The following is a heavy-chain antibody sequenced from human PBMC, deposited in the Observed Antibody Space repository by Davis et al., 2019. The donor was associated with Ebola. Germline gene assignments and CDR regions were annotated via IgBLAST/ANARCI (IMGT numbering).Heavy chain of an antibody. CDR1: GGSFSGYY. CDR3: ARDGDCGGDCSLDY. V-gene: IGHV4-34*09. CDR2: IYYSGST. D-gene: IGHD2-21*02. Sequence: PSETLSLTCAVYGGSFSGYYWSWIRQPPGKGLEWIGYIYYSGSTYYNPSLKSRVTISVDTSKNQFSLKLSSVSAADTAVYYCARDGDCGGDCSLDYWGQGTLVTVSS. J-gene: IGHJ4*02.